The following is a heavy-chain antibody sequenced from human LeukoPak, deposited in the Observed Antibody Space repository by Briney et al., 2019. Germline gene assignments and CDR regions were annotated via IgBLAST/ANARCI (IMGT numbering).Heavy chain of an antibody. CDR2: IYNSGSI. D-gene: IGHD6-19*01. J-gene: IGHJ4*02. Sequence: SETLSLTCTVSGGSVPNFYWNWIRQSLGKRLEWIGYIYNSGSINYNPSPKSRVAISEDTSKNQFSLKLSSVTAADTAVYYCARATVAGAFDFWGQGTLVTVPS. V-gene: IGHV4-59*02. CDR1: GGSVPNFY. CDR3: ARATVAGAFDF.